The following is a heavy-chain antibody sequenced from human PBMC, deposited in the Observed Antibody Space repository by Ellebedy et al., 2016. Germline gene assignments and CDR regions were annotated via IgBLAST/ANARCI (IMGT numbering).Heavy chain of an antibody. J-gene: IGHJ4*02. D-gene: IGHD1-26*01. CDR2: IWYDGSNK. CDR1: GFTFSSYG. CDR3: ARGQTGATTILDY. V-gene: IGHV3-33*01. Sequence: GGSLRLSCAASGFTFSSYGMHWVRQAPGKGLEWVAVIWYDGSNKYYADSVKGRFTISRANSKNTLYLQMNSLRAEDTAVYYCARGQTGATTILDYWGQGTLVTVSS.